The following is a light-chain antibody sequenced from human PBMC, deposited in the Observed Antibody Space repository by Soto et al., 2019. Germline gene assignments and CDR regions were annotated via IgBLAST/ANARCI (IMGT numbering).Light chain of an antibody. V-gene: IGKV1-39*01. J-gene: IGKJ5*01. CDR1: QNINSY. CDR3: QQSYSPPPVT. CDR2: AAS. Sequence: DVQMSQSPASLSASVGDRVTITCRASQNINSYLNWFQQKPGKAPKLLIYAASSLQSGVPSRFSGSGSGTDFTLSISSLQPEDFATYYCQQSYSPPPVTFGQGTRLDI.